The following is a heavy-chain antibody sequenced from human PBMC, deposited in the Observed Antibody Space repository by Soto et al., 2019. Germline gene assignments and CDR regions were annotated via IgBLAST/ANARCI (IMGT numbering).Heavy chain of an antibody. Sequence: SETLSLTCAVYGGSFSGHYWNWIRQLPGKGLEWIGEINHSGSINYNPSLKSRVTISVDTSKNQFSLKLRSVTAADTAIYYCARGNGMILAVQGDAPDKKYLDSWSQGTLVTVSS. CDR3: ARGNGMILAVQGDAPDKKYLDS. J-gene: IGHJ4*02. CDR2: INHSGSI. D-gene: IGHD3-22*01. V-gene: IGHV4-34*01. CDR1: GGSFSGHY.